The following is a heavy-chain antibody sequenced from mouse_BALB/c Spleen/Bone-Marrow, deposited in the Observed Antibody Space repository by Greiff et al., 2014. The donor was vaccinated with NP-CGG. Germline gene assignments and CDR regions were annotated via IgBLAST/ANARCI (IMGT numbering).Heavy chain of an antibody. D-gene: IGHD3-1*01. J-gene: IGHJ2*01. V-gene: IGHV5-6*01. CDR3: ARDGLDY. CDR2: ISSGGSYT. CDR1: GSTFGSYG. Sequence: EVMLVESGGDLVKPGGSLKLSCAASGSTFGSYGMSWVRQTPDKRLEWVATISSGGSYTYYPDSVKGRFTISRDNAKNTLYLQMSSLKSEDTAMYYCARDGLDYWGQGTTLTVSS.